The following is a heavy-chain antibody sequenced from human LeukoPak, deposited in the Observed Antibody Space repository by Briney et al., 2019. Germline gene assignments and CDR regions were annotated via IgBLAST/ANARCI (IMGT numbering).Heavy chain of an antibody. CDR1: GYTLTELS. CDR2: FDPEDGET. J-gene: IGHJ4*02. V-gene: IGHV1-24*01. D-gene: IGHD5-18*01. Sequence: ASVKVSCKVSGYTLTELSMHWVRQASGKGLEWMGGFDPEDGETIYAQKFQGRVTMTEDTSTDTAYMELSSLRSEDTAVYYCATAGGYSYGPYYFDYWGQGTLVTVSS. CDR3: ATAGGYSYGPYYFDY.